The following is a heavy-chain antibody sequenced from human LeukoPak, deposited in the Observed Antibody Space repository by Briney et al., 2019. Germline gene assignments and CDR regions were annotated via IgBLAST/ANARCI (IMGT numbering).Heavy chain of an antibody. CDR1: GYSFTSYW. CDR3: ARHAYVRTGGFDY. Sequence: GESLKISCKGSGYSFTSYWIGWARQMPGKGLEWMGIIYPGDSDTRYSPSFQGQVTISADKSISTAYLQWSSLKASDTAMYYCARHAYVRTGGFDYWGLGTLVTVSS. V-gene: IGHV5-51*01. CDR2: IYPGDSDT. D-gene: IGHD3/OR15-3a*01. J-gene: IGHJ4*02.